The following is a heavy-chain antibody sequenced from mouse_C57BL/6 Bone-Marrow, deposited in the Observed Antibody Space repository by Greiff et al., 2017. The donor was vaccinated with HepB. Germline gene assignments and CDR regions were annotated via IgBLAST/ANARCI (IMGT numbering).Heavy chain of an antibody. CDR3: ARDRELGGYFDV. CDR2: ISDGGSYT. J-gene: IGHJ1*03. D-gene: IGHD2-12*01. CDR1: GFTFSSYA. V-gene: IGHV5-4*01. Sequence: EVKLVESGGGLVKPGGSLKLSCAASGFTFSSYAMSWVRQTPEKRLEWVATISDGGSYTYYPDNVKGRFTISRDNAKNNLYLQMSHLKSEDTAMYYCARDRELGGYFDVWGTGTTVTVSS.